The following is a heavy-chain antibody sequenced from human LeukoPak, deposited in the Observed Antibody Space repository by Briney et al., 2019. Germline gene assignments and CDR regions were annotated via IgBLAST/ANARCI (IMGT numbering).Heavy chain of an antibody. V-gene: IGHV3-7*01. J-gene: IGHJ4*02. D-gene: IGHD1-26*01. CDR3: ARDKIMGPSKFGY. Sequence: GGSLRLSCAVSGFGFSDYWMSWVRQAPGKGLEWVANIKQDGSEKCYVDSVKGRFTISRDNAKNSLYLQMDSLRAEDTAVYYCARDKIMGPSKFGYWGQGTLVTVSS. CDR1: GFGFSDYW. CDR2: IKQDGSEK.